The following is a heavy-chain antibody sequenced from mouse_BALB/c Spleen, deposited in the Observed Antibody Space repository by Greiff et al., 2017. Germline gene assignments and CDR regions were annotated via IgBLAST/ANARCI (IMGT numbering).Heavy chain of an antibody. V-gene: IGHV1-54*01. D-gene: IGHD2-1*01. Sequence: QVQLQQSGAELVRPGTSVKVSCKASGYAFTNYLIEWVKQRPGQGLEWIGVINPGSGGTNYNEEFKGKATLTADKSSSTAYMQLSSLTSDDSAVYFCARNYGNYDYAMDYWGQGTSVTVSS. CDR3: ARNYGNYDYAMDY. CDR1: GYAFTNYL. CDR2: INPGSGGT. J-gene: IGHJ4*01.